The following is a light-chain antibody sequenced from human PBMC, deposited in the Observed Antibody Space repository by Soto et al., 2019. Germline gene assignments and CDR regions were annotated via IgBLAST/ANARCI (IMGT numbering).Light chain of an antibody. CDR3: SSFTTISTWM. J-gene: IGLJ3*02. Sequence: QSARTQPASVSGSPGQSITISCSGTSSDVGAYDYVSWYQQHPGKAPKLMIFEVSNRPSGVSNRFSGSKSGNTASLTISGLQAEDEADYYCSSFTTISTWMFGGGTKLTVL. CDR2: EVS. CDR1: SSDVGAYDY. V-gene: IGLV2-14*01.